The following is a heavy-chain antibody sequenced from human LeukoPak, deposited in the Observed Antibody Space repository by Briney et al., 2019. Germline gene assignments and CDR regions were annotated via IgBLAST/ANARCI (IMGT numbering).Heavy chain of an antibody. CDR3: ARSIGARIAAAGTGIAFDI. CDR2: ISYDGSNQ. CDR1: RFTFSNYA. V-gene: IGHV3-30*04. Sequence: PGGSLRLSCAASRFTFSNYAMHWVRQAPGKGLAWVAVISYDGSNQNYADSVKGRFTVSRDNAKNSLYLQMNSLRAEDTAVYYCARSIGARIAAAGTGIAFDIWGQGTMVTVSS. J-gene: IGHJ3*02. D-gene: IGHD6-13*01.